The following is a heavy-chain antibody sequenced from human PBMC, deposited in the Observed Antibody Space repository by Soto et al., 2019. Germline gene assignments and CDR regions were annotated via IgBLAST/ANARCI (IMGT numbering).Heavy chain of an antibody. Sequence: EVQLLESGGGLVQPGGSLRLSCAASGFTFSSYAMSWVRQAPGKGLEWVSAISGSGGSTYYADSVKGRFTISRDNSKNTLYLQMNSLRDEDTAVYYCAKEGYYGSGSYTPDAFDIWGQGTMVTVSS. CDR1: GFTFSSYA. V-gene: IGHV3-23*01. CDR2: ISGSGGST. J-gene: IGHJ3*02. D-gene: IGHD3-10*01. CDR3: AKEGYYGSGSYTPDAFDI.